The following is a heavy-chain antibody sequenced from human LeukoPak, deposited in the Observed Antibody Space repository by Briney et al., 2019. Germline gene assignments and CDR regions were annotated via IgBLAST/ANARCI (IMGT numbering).Heavy chain of an antibody. J-gene: IGHJ4*02. CDR2: INAGNGNT. CDR1: GYTFTSYA. CDR3: AREGGQGVVVPAAPDY. V-gene: IGHV1-3*01. Sequence: ASVKVSCKASGYTFTSYAMHWVRQAPGQRLEWMGWINAGNGNTKYSQKFQGRVTITRDTSASTAYMELSSLRSEDTAVYYCAREGGQGVVVPAAPDYWGQGTLVTVSP. D-gene: IGHD2-2*01.